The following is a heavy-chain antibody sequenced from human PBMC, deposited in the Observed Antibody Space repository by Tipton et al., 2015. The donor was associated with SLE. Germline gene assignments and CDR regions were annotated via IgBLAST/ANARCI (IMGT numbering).Heavy chain of an antibody. D-gene: IGHD2-21*01. J-gene: IGHJ4*02. V-gene: IGHV4-59*01. CDR1: GDSISSFH. CDR3: ARLGVGCANCWYYFDL. Sequence: TLSLTCTVSGDSISSFHWSWIRQPPGKGLEWLGDAYQSGTTNSNPSLKSRVTISVDTSKNQFSLKVSSVTAADTAVYYCARLGVGCANCWYYFDLWGQGALVTVSS. CDR2: AYQSGTT.